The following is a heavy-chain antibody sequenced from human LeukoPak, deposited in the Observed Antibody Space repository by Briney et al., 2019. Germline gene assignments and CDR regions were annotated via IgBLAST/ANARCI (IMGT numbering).Heavy chain of an antibody. J-gene: IGHJ4*02. CDR2: IKRDGSEK. Sequence: GGSLRLSCAASGFTFNNYWMSWVRQAPGKGLEWVANIKRDGSEKYYVGSMKGRFTISRDNAKNSLYLQMNSLRAEDTAIYYCARNSGRYDYWGQGTLVTVSS. CDR1: GFTFNNYW. CDR3: ARNSGRYDY. D-gene: IGHD1-26*01. V-gene: IGHV3-7*01.